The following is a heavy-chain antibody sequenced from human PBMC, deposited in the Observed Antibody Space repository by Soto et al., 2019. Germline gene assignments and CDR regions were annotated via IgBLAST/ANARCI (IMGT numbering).Heavy chain of an antibody. Sequence: ASVKVSCKASGYTFTSYGISWVRQAPGQGLEWMGWISAYNGNTNYAQKLQGRVTMTTDTSTSKAYMELRSLRSDDTAVYYCARDLPQQLVLLIDYWGQGALVTVSS. V-gene: IGHV1-18*01. CDR2: ISAYNGNT. D-gene: IGHD6-13*01. CDR3: ARDLPQQLVLLIDY. CDR1: GYTFTSYG. J-gene: IGHJ4*02.